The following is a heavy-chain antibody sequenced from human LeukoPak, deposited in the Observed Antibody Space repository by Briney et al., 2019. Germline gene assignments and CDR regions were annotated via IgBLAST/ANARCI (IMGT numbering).Heavy chain of an antibody. Sequence: ASVKVSCKASGYTFTAYYLHWVRQAPGQGLEWMGWISPNNGGTSYAQTVQDRVTMTRDTSISTAYMELTRLRSDDTALYYCARDGVFSTSWDAFDIWGQGTMVTVSS. CDR2: ISPNNGGT. CDR1: GYTFTAYY. D-gene: IGHD6-13*01. V-gene: IGHV1-2*02. CDR3: ARDGVFSTSWDAFDI. J-gene: IGHJ3*02.